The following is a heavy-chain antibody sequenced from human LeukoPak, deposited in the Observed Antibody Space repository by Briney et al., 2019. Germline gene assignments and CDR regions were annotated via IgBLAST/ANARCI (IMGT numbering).Heavy chain of an antibody. CDR3: ARGPYSYDSSGAFDI. Sequence: SETLSLTCTVSVDSISSGDYYWGWIRQPAGKGLERIVRISSSGSTNYNPSLKSRVTISVDTSKNQFSLKLSSVTAADTAVYFCARGPYSYDSSGAFDIWGQGTMVTVSS. J-gene: IGHJ3*02. V-gene: IGHV4-61*02. D-gene: IGHD3-22*01. CDR2: ISSSGST. CDR1: VDSISSGDYY.